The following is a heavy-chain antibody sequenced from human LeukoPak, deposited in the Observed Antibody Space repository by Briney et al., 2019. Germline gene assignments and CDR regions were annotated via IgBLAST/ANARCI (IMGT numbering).Heavy chain of an antibody. V-gene: IGHV3-30*02. CDR3: AKDRWFGELFDY. Sequence: RPGGSLRLSCAASGFTFSSYSMNWVRQAPGKGLEWVAFIRYDGSNKYYADSVKGRFTISRDNSKNTLYLQMNSLRAEDTAVYYCAKDRWFGELFDYWGQGTLVTVSS. CDR2: IRYDGSNK. CDR1: GFTFSSYS. D-gene: IGHD3-10*01. J-gene: IGHJ4*02.